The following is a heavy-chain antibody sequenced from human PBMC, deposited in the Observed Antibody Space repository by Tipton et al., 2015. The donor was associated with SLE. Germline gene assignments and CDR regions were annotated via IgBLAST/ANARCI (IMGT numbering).Heavy chain of an antibody. CDR2: INHSGST. CDR3: AMSGIAVAGNGGLFDY. CDR1: GGSFSGYY. V-gene: IGHV4-34*01. D-gene: IGHD6-19*01. Sequence: TLSLTCAVYGGSFSGYYWSWIRQPPGKGLEWIGEINHSGSTNYNPSLKSRVTISVDTSKNQFSLKLSSVTAADTAVYYCAMSGIAVAGNGGLFDYWGQGTLVTVSS. J-gene: IGHJ4*02.